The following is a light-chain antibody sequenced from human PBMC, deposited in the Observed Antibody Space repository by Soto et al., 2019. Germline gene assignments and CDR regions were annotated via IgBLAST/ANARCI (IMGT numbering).Light chain of an antibody. CDR1: QSVSSNY. CDR2: GAS. J-gene: IGKJ1*01. CDR3: QQYGSSPTWT. V-gene: IGKV3-20*01. Sequence: ESVLTQSPGTLSLSPGERATLSCRASQSVSSNYLAWYQQKPGQAPRLLIDGASTRATGIPDRFSGSGSGTDFTLTISRLEPEDSAVYYCQQYGSSPTWTSGQGTKVDIK.